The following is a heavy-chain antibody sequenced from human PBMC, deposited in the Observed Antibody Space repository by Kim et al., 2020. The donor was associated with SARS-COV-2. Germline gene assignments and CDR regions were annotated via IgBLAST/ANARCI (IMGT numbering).Heavy chain of an antibody. J-gene: IGHJ4*02. V-gene: IGHV7-4-1*02. Sequence: ASVKVSCKASGYTFTSYAMNWVRQAPGQGLEWMGWINTNTGNPTYAQGFTGRFVFSLDTSVSTAYLQISSLKAEDTAVYYCARIRTYGYSSGWYYFDYWGQGTLVTVSS. CDR3: ARIRTYGYSSGWYYFDY. CDR1: GYTFTSYA. D-gene: IGHD6-19*01. CDR2: INTNTGNP.